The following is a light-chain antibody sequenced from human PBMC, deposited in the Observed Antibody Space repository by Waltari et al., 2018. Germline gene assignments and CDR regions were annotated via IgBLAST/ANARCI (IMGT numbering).Light chain of an antibody. J-gene: IGKJ1*01. CDR3: QQYNSYSPVT. Sequence: DIQMTQSPSTLSVSVGDRVTITCRASQSISSWLAWYQQKPGKAPKLLIYKASSLESGVPSRFSGSGSGTEFTLTISSLQPDDFATYYCQQYNSYSPVTFGQGTKVEIK. V-gene: IGKV1-5*03. CDR1: QSISSW. CDR2: KAS.